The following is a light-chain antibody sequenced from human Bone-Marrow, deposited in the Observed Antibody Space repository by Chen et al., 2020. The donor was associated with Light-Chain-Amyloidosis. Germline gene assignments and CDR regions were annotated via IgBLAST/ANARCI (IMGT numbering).Light chain of an antibody. V-gene: IGKV1-39*01. Sequence: DIQMTQSPSSLSASVGDRVIITCRASQFISNYLNWYQQKPGKAPRLLIYTASSLQSGVPSRFSGSGSGTDFTLTISSLQPEDFATYYCQQSYSTLPITFGQGTRLEIK. CDR2: TAS. J-gene: IGKJ5*01. CDR1: QFISNY. CDR3: QQSYSTLPIT.